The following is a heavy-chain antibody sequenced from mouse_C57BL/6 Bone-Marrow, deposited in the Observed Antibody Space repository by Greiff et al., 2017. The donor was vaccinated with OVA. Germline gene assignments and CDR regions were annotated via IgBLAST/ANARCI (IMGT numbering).Heavy chain of an antibody. CDR1: GYTFTSYW. D-gene: IGHD2-4*01. V-gene: IGHV1-55*01. CDR2: IYPGSGST. J-gene: IGHJ3*01. CDR3: ARSVYDYEGFAY. Sequence: QVQLQQPGAELVKPGASVKMSCKASGYTFTSYWITWVKQRPGQGLEWIGDIYPGSGSTNYNEKFKSKATLTVDTSSSTVYMQLSGLTSEDTAVYYCARSVYDYEGFAYWGQGTLVTVSA.